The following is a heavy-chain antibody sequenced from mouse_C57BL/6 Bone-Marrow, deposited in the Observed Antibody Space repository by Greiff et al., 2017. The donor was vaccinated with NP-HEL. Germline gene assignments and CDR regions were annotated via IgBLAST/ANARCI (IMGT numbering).Heavy chain of an antibody. V-gene: IGHV1-85*01. J-gene: IGHJ1*03. D-gene: IGHD1-1*01. Sequence: QVQLQQSGPELVKPGASVKLSCKASGYTFTSYDINWVKQRPGQGLEWIGWIYPRDGSTKYNEKFKGKATLTVDTSSSTAYMELHSLTSEDSAVYFCARDSYIPYYYGSSYPYWYFDVWGTGTTVTVSS. CDR1: GYTFTSYD. CDR3: ARDSYIPYYYGSSYPYWYFDV. CDR2: IYPRDGST.